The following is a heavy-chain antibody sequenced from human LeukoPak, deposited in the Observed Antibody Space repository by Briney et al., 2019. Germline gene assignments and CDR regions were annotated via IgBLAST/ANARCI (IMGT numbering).Heavy chain of an antibody. CDR2: INTDGSST. Sequence: GGSLRLSCAASGFTFSSYWMRWVRQVPGKGLVWVSRINTDGSSTSYADSVKGRFTISRDNAKNTLYLQMNSLRVEDTAVYYCARRATTVVNGFDPWGQGTLVTVSS. CDR3: ARRATTVVNGFDP. V-gene: IGHV3-74*01. J-gene: IGHJ5*02. D-gene: IGHD4-23*01. CDR1: GFTFSSYW.